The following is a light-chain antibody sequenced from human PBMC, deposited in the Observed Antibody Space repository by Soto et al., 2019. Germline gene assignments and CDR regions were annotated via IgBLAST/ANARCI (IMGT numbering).Light chain of an antibody. CDR3: SSYAGSNTYVV. CDR1: SSDIGAYNY. CDR2: EVS. J-gene: IGLJ2*01. V-gene: IGLV2-8*01. Sequence: QSALTQPPSASGSPGQSVTISCSGTSSDIGAYNYVSWYQQHPGKAPKLMIYEVSRRPSGVPDRFSGSTSGNTASLTVSGLQAEDEADYYCSSYAGSNTYVVFGGATKLTVL.